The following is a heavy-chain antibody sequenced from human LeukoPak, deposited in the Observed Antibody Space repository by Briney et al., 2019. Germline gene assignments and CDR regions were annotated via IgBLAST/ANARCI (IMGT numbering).Heavy chain of an antibody. J-gene: IGHJ4*02. CDR1: GGSISSYY. D-gene: IGHD2-15*01. Sequence: SETLSLTCTVSGGSISSYYWNWIRQPPGKGLEWIGYIYYSGSTNYNPSLKSRVTISVDTSKNQFSLNLTSVTAADTAVYYCARDGIGYCSGGSCFGVWGQGTLVTVSS. CDR2: IYYSGST. V-gene: IGHV4-59*01. CDR3: ARDGIGYCSGGSCFGV.